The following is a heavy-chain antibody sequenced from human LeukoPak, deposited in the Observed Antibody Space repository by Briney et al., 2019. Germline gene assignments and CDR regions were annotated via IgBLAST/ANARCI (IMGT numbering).Heavy chain of an antibody. J-gene: IGHJ3*02. D-gene: IGHD3-10*01. CDR1: GFTFSSYG. V-gene: IGHV3-30*18. Sequence: GGSLRLSCAASGFTFSSYGMHWVRQAPGKGLEWVAVISYDGSNKYYADSVKGRFTISRDNSKNTLYLQMNSLRAEDTAVYYCAKDFEYMVRGGVGGFDIWGQGTMVTVSS. CDR3: AKDFEYMVRGGVGGFDI. CDR2: ISYDGSNK.